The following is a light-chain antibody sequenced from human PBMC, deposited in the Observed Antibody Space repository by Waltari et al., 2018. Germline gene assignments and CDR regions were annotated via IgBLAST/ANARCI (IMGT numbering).Light chain of an antibody. CDR2: NVN. CDR3: CSYAGRSTWV. J-gene: IGLJ3*02. V-gene: IGLV2-11*01. CDR1: NFDVGGYNY. Sequence: QSALTQPRSVSGSPGQSVTIPCTGPNFDVGGYNYVSWYQQHPGKAPKLMIYNVNERLSGVPDRFSGSKSGNTASLTISGLQAEDEADYFCCSYAGRSTWVFGGGTKVTVL.